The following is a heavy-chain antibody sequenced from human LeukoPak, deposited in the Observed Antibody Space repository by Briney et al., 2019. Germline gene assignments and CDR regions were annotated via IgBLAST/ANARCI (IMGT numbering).Heavy chain of an antibody. CDR1: NGSISSYY. Sequence: SETLSLTCTVSNGSISSYYWSWIRQPPGKGLEWIGYIYYSGSTNYNPSLRSRVTISVDTSNNQFSLKLSSVTAADTAVYYCARIVVGHSYGYGYYYYMDVWGKGTTVTISS. V-gene: IGHV4-59*01. CDR3: ARIVVGHSYGYGYYYYMDV. CDR2: IYYSGST. D-gene: IGHD5-18*01. J-gene: IGHJ6*03.